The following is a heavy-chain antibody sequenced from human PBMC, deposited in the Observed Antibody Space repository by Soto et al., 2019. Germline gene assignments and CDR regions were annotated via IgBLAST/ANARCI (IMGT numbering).Heavy chain of an antibody. CDR3: AKALYYYDSRRLDN. V-gene: IGHV3-43D*04. CDR2: TPTDGTYS. J-gene: IGHJ4*02. Sequence: QSRGSLRLSCAAAGIVFEDYAMHLVLLVLRKGLEWISLTPTDGTYSYYMDSVKGRFTISIDNGKSSLYVQMDRLRPEGTALYFCAKALYYYDSRRLDNWGQGT. D-gene: IGHD3-22*01. CDR1: GIVFEDYA.